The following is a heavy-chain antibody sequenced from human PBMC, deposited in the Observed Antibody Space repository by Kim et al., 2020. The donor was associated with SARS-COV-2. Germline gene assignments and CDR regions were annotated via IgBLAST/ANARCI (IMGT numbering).Heavy chain of an antibody. Sequence: ASVKVSCKASGYTFTSYGISWVRQAPGQGLEWMGWISAYNGNTNYAQKLQGRVTMTTDTSTSTAYMELRSLRSDDTAVYYCARDPPYYYGSGSYYAAVGYYYYGMDVWGQGTTVTVSS. CDR1: GYTFTSYG. CDR3: ARDPPYYYGSGSYYAAVGYYYYGMDV. J-gene: IGHJ6*02. D-gene: IGHD3-10*01. V-gene: IGHV1-18*01. CDR2: ISAYNGNT.